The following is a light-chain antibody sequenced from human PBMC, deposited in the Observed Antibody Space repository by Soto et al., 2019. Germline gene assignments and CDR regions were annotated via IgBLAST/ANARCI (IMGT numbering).Light chain of an antibody. J-gene: IGLJ3*02. CDR3: YSYASSATLV. Sequence: QSALTQPASVSGSPGQSITISCTGTSSDVGSYNLVSWYQQHPGKAPKLMIYEATKRPSGVSNRFSGSKSGNTASLTISGLQAEDEADYYCYSYASSATLVFSGGTKLTVL. CDR2: EAT. CDR1: SSDVGSYNL. V-gene: IGLV2-23*01.